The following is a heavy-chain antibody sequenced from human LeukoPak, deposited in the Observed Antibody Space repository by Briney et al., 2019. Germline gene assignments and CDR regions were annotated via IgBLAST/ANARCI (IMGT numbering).Heavy chain of an antibody. D-gene: IGHD3-22*01. Sequence: QPGRSLRLSCAASGFTFSSYAMHWVRQAPGKGLEWVALISYDESYKYYADSVKGRFTISRDNAKNSLHLQMNSLRAEDTAVCYCARGLWDRSGWLYGFDIWGQGTMVTVSS. V-gene: IGHV3-30*04. CDR3: ARGLWDRSGWLYGFDI. CDR1: GFTFSSYA. CDR2: ISYDESYK. J-gene: IGHJ3*02.